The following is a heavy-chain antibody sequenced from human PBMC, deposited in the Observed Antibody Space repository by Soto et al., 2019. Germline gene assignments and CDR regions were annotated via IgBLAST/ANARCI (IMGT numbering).Heavy chain of an antibody. V-gene: IGHV4-59*01. Sequence: SETLSLTCTVSGGSISSCYWSWIRQPPGRGLEWIGYIYYSGSTNYNPSLKSRVTISVDTSKNQFSLKLSSVTAADTAVYYCARKTFYYDSSGYTNWFDPWGQGTLVTVSS. J-gene: IGHJ5*02. CDR1: GGSISSCY. CDR2: IYYSGST. CDR3: ARKTFYYDSSGYTNWFDP. D-gene: IGHD3-22*01.